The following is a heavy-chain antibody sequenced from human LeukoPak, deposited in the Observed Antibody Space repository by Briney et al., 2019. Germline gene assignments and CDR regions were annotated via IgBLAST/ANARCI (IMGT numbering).Heavy chain of an antibody. CDR1: GFHFNFDDYA. V-gene: IGHV3-9*03. CDR3: AKGPKENWYFDL. J-gene: IGHJ2*01. Sequence: GRSLRLSCAASGFHFNFDDYAFHWVRQAPGKGLEWVSGMNWKTDIVAYADSVKGRFTISRDNDRKSVHLQMNSLTPDDMAVYHCAKGPKENWYFDLWGRGTLVTVSS. CDR2: MNWKTDIV.